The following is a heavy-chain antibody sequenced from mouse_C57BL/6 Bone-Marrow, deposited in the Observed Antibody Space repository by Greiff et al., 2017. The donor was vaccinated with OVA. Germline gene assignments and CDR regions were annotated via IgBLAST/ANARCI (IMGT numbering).Heavy chain of an antibody. D-gene: IGHD1-1*01. J-gene: IGHJ4*01. CDR1: GFNIKDYY. CDR2: IDPADGDT. V-gene: IGHV14-1*01. Sequence: EVQLQQSGAELVRPGASVKLSCTASGFNIKDYYMHWVKQRPEQGLEWIGRIDPADGDTEYAPKFQGKATMTADTSSNTAYLQLSSLTSEDTAVYYCTTKIYYGSRYYYAMDYWGQGTSVTVSS. CDR3: TTKIYYGSRYYYAMDY.